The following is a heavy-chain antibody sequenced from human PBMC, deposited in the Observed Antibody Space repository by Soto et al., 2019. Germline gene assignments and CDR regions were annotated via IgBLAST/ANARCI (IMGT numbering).Heavy chain of an antibody. CDR2: INPSGGST. CDR3: ARASGNGDSNAFDI. J-gene: IGHJ3*02. CDR1: GYTFTSYG. V-gene: IGHV1-46*03. D-gene: IGHD4-17*01. Sequence: ASVKVSCKASGYTFTSYGISWVRQAPGQGLEWMGIINPSGGSTGYAQKFQGRVTMTRDTSTSTVYMELSSLRSEDTAVYYCARASGNGDSNAFDIWGQGTMVTVSS.